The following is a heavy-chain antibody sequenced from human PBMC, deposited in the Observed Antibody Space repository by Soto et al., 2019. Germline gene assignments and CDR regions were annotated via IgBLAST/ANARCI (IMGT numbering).Heavy chain of an antibody. D-gene: IGHD6-13*01. CDR2: IYRGGNT. V-gene: IGHV3-53*01. CDR1: GFTVSNNH. J-gene: IGHJ4*02. Sequence: PGGSLRLSCTASGFTVSNNHMTWVRQAPGRGPEWVSTIYRGGNTFYSDSVKGRFTVSRDNSNSTLYLQLNTLRVEDTAVYYCANSVGYSSTWYYFVYWGQGTLVTVSS. CDR3: ANSVGYSSTWYYFVY.